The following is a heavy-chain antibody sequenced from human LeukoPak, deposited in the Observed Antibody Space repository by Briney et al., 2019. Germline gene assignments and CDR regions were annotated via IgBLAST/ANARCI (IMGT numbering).Heavy chain of an antibody. Sequence: ASVKVSCKASGYTFTSYGISWVRQAPGQGLEWMGWISAYNGNTNYAQKLQGRVTMTTDTSTSTAYMELRSLRSDDTAVYYCARDGGLYYDILTGYYPADYWGQGTLVTVSS. V-gene: IGHV1-18*01. CDR1: GYTFTSYG. D-gene: IGHD3-9*01. CDR2: ISAYNGNT. J-gene: IGHJ4*02. CDR3: ARDGGLYYDILTGYYPADY.